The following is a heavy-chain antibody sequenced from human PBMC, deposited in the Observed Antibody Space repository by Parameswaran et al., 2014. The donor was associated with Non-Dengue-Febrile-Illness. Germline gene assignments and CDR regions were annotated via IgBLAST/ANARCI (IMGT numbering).Heavy chain of an antibody. J-gene: IGHJ4*02. CDR3: TRDDPKPRWGRGFRERFDY. CDR2: IRSKAYGGTT. Sequence: RWIRQPPGKGLEWVGFIRSKAYGGTTEYAASVKGRFTISRDDSKSIAYLQMNSLKTEDTAAYYCTRDDPKPRWGRGFRERFDYWGQGTLVTVSS. D-gene: IGHD3-10*01. V-gene: IGHV3-49*02.